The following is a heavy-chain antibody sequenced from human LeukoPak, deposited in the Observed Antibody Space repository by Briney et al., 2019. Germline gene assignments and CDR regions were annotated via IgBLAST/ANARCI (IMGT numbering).Heavy chain of an antibody. D-gene: IGHD3-22*01. CDR2: ISGSGGST. CDR3: ATHCYDSSGYYYVGYYFDY. V-gene: IGHV3-23*01. Sequence: SGGSLRLSCAASGFTFSSYAMSWVRQAPGKGLEWVSAISGSGGSTYYADSVKGRFTISRDNSKNTLYLQMNSLRADDTAVYYCATHCYDSSGYYYVGYYFDYWAQGTLVTVFS. J-gene: IGHJ4*02. CDR1: GFTFSSYA.